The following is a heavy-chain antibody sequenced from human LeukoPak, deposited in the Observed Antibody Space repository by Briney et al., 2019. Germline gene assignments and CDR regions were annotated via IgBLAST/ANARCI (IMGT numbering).Heavy chain of an antibody. CDR2: IYTRGIT. D-gene: IGHD3-9*01. CDR1: GGSISGGGYY. V-gene: IGHV4-61*02. J-gene: IGHJ2*01. CDR3: ARQYIDILTGYYRGELYWFFDL. Sequence: SETLSLTCTVSGGSISGGGYYWTWLRRPAGKGLGWIGRIYTRGITNSYPSLKSRVSISVDTSKNQFSLKLSSVTAADTAVYYCARQYIDILTGYYRGELYWFFDLWGRGTLVTVSS.